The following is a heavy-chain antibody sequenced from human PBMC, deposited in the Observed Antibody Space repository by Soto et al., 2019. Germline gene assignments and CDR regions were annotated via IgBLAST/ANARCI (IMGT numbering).Heavy chain of an antibody. CDR1: GGSISSSSYY. CDR3: AIWWLQTQHDAFDI. Sequence: QLQLQESGPGLVKPSETLSLTCTVSGGSISSSSYYWGWIRQPPGQGLEWIGSIYYSGSTYYNPSLKRRVTISVDTSKNQFSLKLSSVTAADTAVYYCAIWWLQTQHDAFDIWGQGTMVTVSS. CDR2: IYYSGST. D-gene: IGHD5-12*01. J-gene: IGHJ3*02. V-gene: IGHV4-39*01.